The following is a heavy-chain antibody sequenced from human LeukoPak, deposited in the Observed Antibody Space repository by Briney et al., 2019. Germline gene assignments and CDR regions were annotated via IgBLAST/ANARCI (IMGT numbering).Heavy chain of an antibody. V-gene: IGHV4-34*01. CDR3: ARDYYDSSLYLGF. CDR2: INHSGST. CDR1: GGSFSGYY. D-gene: IGHD3-22*01. J-gene: IGHJ4*02. Sequence: SETLSLTCAVYGGSFSGYYWSWIRQPPGKGLEWIGEINHSGSTNYNPSLKSRVTISVDTSRNQFSLKLNSMTAADTAVYYCARDYYDSSLYLGFWGQGILVTVSS.